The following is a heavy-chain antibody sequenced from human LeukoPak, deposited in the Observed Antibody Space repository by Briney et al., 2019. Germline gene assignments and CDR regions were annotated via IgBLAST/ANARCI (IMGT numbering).Heavy chain of an antibody. D-gene: IGHD2-15*01. Sequence: SETLSLTCAVYGGAFSGYYWSWIRQPPGKGLEWIGGINHSGSTNYNPSLKSRVTISVDTSKNQFSLKLSSVTAADTTVYYCARGYCSGGSCYPGYYYYYMDLWGKGPTVTVSS. V-gene: IGHV4-34*01. CDR1: GGAFSGYY. CDR3: ARGYCSGGSCYPGYYYYYMDL. J-gene: IGHJ6*03. CDR2: INHSGST.